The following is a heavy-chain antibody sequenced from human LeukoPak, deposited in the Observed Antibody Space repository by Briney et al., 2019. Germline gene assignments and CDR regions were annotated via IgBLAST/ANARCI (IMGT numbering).Heavy chain of an antibody. D-gene: IGHD6-13*01. CDR1: GFTFSSYG. CDR2: IRYEESIK. Sequence: SGGSLRLSCAASGFTFSSYGMHWVRQAPGKGLGWLEFIRYEESIKYYATSVTDRFTISRNISKNTLYLQMNSLRAEDTAVYYCAKNSWQQLMYYSSQGTLVTVSS. CDR3: AKNSWQQLMYY. V-gene: IGHV3-30*02. J-gene: IGHJ4*02.